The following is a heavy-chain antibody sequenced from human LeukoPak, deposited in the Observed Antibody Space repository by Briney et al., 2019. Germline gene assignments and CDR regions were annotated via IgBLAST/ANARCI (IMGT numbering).Heavy chain of an antibody. CDR1: GGSISSGDYY. CDR3: ASQGGTYYYDSSGYYHDY. V-gene: IGHV4-30-4*08. J-gene: IGHJ4*02. Sequence: SQTLSLTCTVSGGSISSGDYYWSWIRQPPGKGLEWLGYIYYSGSTYYNPSLKSRVTISVDTSKNQFSLKLSSVTAADTAVYYCASQGGTYYYDSSGYYHDYWGQGTLVTVSS. CDR2: IYYSGST. D-gene: IGHD3-22*01.